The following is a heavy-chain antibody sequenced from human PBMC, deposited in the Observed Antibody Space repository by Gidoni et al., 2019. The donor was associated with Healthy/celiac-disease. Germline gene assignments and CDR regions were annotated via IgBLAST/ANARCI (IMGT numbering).Heavy chain of an antibody. V-gene: IGHV3-9*01. CDR2: SSWNSGSI. CDR3: EKAPFSKIAVATFDH. Sequence: EVQLVESGGGLLQPGRSLRLSCAASGFTFDDYAMNWVRQAPGKGLEWVSGSSWNSGSIGYEDSVKGRFTISRDKAKNSMYLQMNSLRAEDTALYYCEKAPFSKIAVATFDHWGQGTLVTVSS. D-gene: IGHD6-19*01. CDR1: GFTFDDYA. J-gene: IGHJ5*02.